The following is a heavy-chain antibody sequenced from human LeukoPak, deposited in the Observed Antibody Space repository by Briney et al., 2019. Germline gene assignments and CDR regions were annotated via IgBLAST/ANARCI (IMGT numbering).Heavy chain of an antibody. CDR1: GYTFTGYY. Sequence: ASVKVSCKASGYTFTGYYMHWVRQAPGQGLEWMGWINPNSGGTNHAQKFQGRVTMTRDTSISTAYMELSRLRSDDTAVYYCARVLVVVPAADSAELDYWGQGTLVTVSS. D-gene: IGHD2-2*01. J-gene: IGHJ4*02. CDR3: ARVLVVVPAADSAELDY. CDR2: INPNSGGT. V-gene: IGHV1-2*02.